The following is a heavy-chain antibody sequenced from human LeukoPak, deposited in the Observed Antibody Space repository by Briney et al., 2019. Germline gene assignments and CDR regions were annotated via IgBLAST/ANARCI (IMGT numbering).Heavy chain of an antibody. CDR2: MNPNSGNT. CDR3: ARVRGTIGGFDY. V-gene: IGHV1-8*01. D-gene: IGHD3-16*01. CDR1: GYTFTSYD. J-gene: IGHJ4*02. Sequence: ASVKVSCKASGYTFTSYDINWVRQATGQGLEWMGWMNPNSGNTGYAQKFQGRVTMTRNTSISTAYMELSSLRSEDTAVYYCARVRGTIGGFDYWGQGTLVTVSS.